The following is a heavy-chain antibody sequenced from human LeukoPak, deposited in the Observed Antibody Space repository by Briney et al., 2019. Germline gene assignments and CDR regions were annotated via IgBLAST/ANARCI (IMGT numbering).Heavy chain of an antibody. J-gene: IGHJ4*02. CDR3: ARDDPPLDY. CDR1: GFTFSSYA. CDR2: ISYDGSNK. Sequence: GGSLRLSCAASGFTFSSYAMHWVRQAPGKGLEWVAVISYDGSNKYYADSVKGRFTISRDNPKNTLYLQMNSLRAEDTAVYYCARDDPPLDYWGQGTLVTVSS. V-gene: IGHV3-30*04.